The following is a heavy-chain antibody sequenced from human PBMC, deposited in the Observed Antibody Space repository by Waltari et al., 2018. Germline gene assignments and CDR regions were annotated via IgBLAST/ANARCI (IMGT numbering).Heavy chain of an antibody. CDR1: GASMDNYY. CDR3: ARDLSEGWFGDQSPLGY. V-gene: IGHV4-4*07. Sequence: QVQLQESGPGRVKPSETLSLTCTVSGASMDNYYWNWIRQPAGKGLEWIGRIYSSGFPPYHPSLDSRVTMSVDTSKNQLSLEVRSVTAADTAVYYCARDLSEGWFGDQSPLGYWGQGTVVTVSA. D-gene: IGHD3-10*01. J-gene: IGHJ4*02. CDR2: IYSSGFP.